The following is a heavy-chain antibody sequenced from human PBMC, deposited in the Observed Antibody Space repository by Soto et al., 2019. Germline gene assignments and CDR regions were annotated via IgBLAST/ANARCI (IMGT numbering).Heavy chain of an antibody. CDR2: ISSSSSYT. CDR3: VREPRYCSGGSCSIMGDAFDI. J-gene: IGHJ3*02. CDR1: RFTFSDYY. D-gene: IGHD2-15*01. Sequence: GGSLRLSCAASRFTFSDYYMSWIRQAPGKGLEWVSYISSSSSYTNYADSVKGRFTISRDNAKNSLYLQMNSLRAEDTAVYYCVREPRYCSGGSCSIMGDAFDIWGQGTMVTVSS. V-gene: IGHV3-11*06.